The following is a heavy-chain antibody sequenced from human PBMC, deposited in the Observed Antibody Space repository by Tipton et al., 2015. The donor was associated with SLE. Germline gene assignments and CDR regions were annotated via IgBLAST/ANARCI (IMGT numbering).Heavy chain of an antibody. CDR2: IYYSGCT. CDR3: ARLGGGTDY. J-gene: IGHJ4*02. D-gene: IGHD1-14*01. CDR1: GGSISSSSYY. V-gene: IGHV4-39*01. Sequence: TLSLTCTVSGGSISSSSYYWGWIRQPPGKGLEWIGCIYYSGCTYYNPSLKSRVTISVDTSKNQFSLKLSSVTAADTAVYYCARLGGGTDYWGQGTLVTVSS.